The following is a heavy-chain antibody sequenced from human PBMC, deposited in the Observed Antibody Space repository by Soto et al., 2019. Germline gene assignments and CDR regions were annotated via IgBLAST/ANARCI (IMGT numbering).Heavy chain of an antibody. D-gene: IGHD2-2*01. Sequence: GGSLRLSCAASGFTVSSNYMSWVRQAPGKGLEWVSVIYSGGSTYYADSVKGRFTISRDNSKNTLYLQMNSLRAEDTAVYYCAREYQLPSYGMDVWGQGTTVTVSS. J-gene: IGHJ6*02. CDR1: GFTVSSNY. CDR2: IYSGGST. CDR3: AREYQLPSYGMDV. V-gene: IGHV3-53*01.